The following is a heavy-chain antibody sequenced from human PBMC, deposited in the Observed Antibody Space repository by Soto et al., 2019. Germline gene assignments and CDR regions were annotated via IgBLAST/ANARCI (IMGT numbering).Heavy chain of an antibody. CDR2: MNPNSGNT. CDR1: GYTFTIYY. D-gene: IGHD1-26*01. J-gene: IGHJ4*02. V-gene: IGHV1-8*01. CDR3: AREHSGRYSH. Sequence: ASVKVSCKASGYTFTIYYINWVRQATGQGLEWMGWMNPNSGNTAYAQKFQGRVTMTRNTSISTAYMELSSLRSEDTAVYYCAREHSGRYSHWGQGTLVTVSS.